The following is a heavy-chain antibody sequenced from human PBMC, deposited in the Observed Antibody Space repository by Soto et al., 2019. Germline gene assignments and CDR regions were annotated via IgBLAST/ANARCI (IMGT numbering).Heavy chain of an antibody. Sequence: GGSLRLSCAASGFTFDDYAMHWVRQAPGKGLEWVSGISWNSGSIGYADSVKGRFTISRDNAKNSLYLQMNSLRAEDTALYYCAKGKGYSYGQQIDYWGQGTLVTVSS. CDR3: AKGKGYSYGQQIDY. CDR1: GFTFDDYA. CDR2: ISWNSGSI. D-gene: IGHD5-18*01. V-gene: IGHV3-9*01. J-gene: IGHJ4*02.